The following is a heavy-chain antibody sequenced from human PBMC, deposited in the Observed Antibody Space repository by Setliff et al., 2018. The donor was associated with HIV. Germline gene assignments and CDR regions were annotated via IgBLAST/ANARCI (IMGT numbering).Heavy chain of an antibody. CDR3: ASAGYNLWSGYDAFDV. V-gene: IGHV4-59*11. J-gene: IGHJ3*01. CDR2: VDFRGNS. CDR1: GASISSHY. D-gene: IGHD3-3*01. Sequence: SETLSLTCTLSGASISSHYWSWLRQAPGKGLEWVGSVDFRGNSSANPALKSRLMISVDPSKNRLSLKLTSVTAADTAVYFCASAGYNLWSGYDAFDVWGQGTLVNVAS.